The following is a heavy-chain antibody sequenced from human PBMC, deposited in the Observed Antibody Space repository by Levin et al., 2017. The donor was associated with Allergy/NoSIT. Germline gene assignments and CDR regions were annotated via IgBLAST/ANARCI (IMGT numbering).Heavy chain of an antibody. CDR1: GYTFTGYY. CDR3: ARGLSYSSSWYRHDAFDI. J-gene: IGHJ3*02. Sequence: ASVKVSCKASGYTFTGYYMHWVRQAPGQGLEWMGWINPNSGGTNYAQKFQGRVTMTRDTSISTAYMELSRLRSDDTAVYYCARGLSYSSSWYRHDAFDIWGQGTMVTVSS. V-gene: IGHV1-2*02. CDR2: INPNSGGT. D-gene: IGHD6-13*01.